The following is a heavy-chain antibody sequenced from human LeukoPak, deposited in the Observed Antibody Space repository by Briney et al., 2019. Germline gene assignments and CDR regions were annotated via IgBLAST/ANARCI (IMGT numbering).Heavy chain of an antibody. J-gene: IGHJ2*01. D-gene: IGHD6-19*01. CDR3: GKAVADWYFDL. CDR2: ISGSGGST. V-gene: IGHV3-23*01. CDR1: GFTFSDYY. Sequence: GGSLRLSCAASGFTFSDYYMSWIRQAPGKGLEWVSAISGSGGSTYYADSVKGRFTISRDNSKNTLYLQMNSLRAEDTAVYYCGKAVADWYFDLWGRGTLVTVSS.